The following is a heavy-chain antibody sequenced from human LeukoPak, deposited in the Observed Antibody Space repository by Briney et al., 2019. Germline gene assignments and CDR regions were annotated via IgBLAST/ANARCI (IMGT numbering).Heavy chain of an antibody. V-gene: IGHV4-39*01. J-gene: IGHJ1*01. CDR2: IYYSGST. Sequence: PSETPSLSCTLSLGSLSSSSYYWGWVSQPPGDGLGWNVSIYYSGSTFYTPSLKGRVTISIDTSKNQFSLKLSSVTAAATAVYYCARQLFRQWPEYFQHWGQGTLVTVSS. CDR3: ARQLFRQWPEYFQH. D-gene: IGHD6-19*01. CDR1: LGSLSSSSYY.